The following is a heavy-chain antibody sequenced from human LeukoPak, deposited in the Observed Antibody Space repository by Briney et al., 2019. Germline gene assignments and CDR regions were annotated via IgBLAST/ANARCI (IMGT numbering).Heavy chain of an antibody. D-gene: IGHD6-13*01. Sequence: GGSLRLSCAASGFTFSNYAMSWVRQAPGKGLEWVSVISGSGGTTYYADSVKGRFTISRDNSKNTLYLQMNSLRAEDTAVYYCAKDGHSSSWYYFDYWGQGTLVTVSS. J-gene: IGHJ4*02. CDR1: GFTFSNYA. CDR3: AKDGHSSSWYYFDY. V-gene: IGHV3-23*01. CDR2: ISGSGGTT.